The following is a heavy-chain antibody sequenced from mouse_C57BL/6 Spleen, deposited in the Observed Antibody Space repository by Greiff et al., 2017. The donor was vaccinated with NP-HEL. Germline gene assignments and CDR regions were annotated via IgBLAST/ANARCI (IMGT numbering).Heavy chain of an antibody. Sequence: LEESGPELVKPGASVKISCKASGYAFSSSWMNWVKQRPGKGLEWIGRIYPGDGDTNYNGKFKGKATLTADKSSSTAYMQLSSLTSEDSAVYFCARDYGSSYDAMDYWGQGTSVTVSS. CDR2: IYPGDGDT. V-gene: IGHV1-82*01. J-gene: IGHJ4*01. D-gene: IGHD1-1*01. CDR1: GYAFSSSW. CDR3: ARDYGSSYDAMDY.